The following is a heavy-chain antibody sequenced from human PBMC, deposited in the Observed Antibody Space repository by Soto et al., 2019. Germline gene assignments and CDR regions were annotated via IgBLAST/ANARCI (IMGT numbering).Heavy chain of an antibody. CDR3: ARAGYSYGLVLPRAFDI. Sequence: QVQLQESGPGLVKPSETLSLTCTVSGGSISSYYWSWIRQPPGKGLEWIGYIYYSGSTNYNPSLKSRVTISVDTSKNQFSLKLSSVTAADTAVYYCARAGYSYGLVLPRAFDIWGQGTMVTVSS. CDR1: GGSISSYY. J-gene: IGHJ3*02. D-gene: IGHD5-18*01. CDR2: IYYSGST. V-gene: IGHV4-59*01.